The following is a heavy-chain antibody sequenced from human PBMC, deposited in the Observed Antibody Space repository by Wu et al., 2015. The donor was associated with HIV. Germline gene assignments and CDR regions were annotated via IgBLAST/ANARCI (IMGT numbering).Heavy chain of an antibody. J-gene: IGHJ4*02. V-gene: IGHV1-18*01. D-gene: IGHD2-15*01. Sequence: QMVQSGPEVKKPGASVKVSCKTYAYTFNFYGINWVRQAPGQGLEWVGWISAYNGNTHFAQKFHDRVTLTTDTSISTAYLEFRSLRSDDTAVYFCATSPAGGHCETGNCVEFDHWGQGTLVTVSS. CDR1: AYTFNFYG. CDR2: ISAYNGNT. CDR3: ATSPAGGHCETGNCVEFDH.